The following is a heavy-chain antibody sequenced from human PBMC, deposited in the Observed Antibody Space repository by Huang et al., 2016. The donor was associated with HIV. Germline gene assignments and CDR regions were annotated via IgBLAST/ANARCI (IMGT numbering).Heavy chain of an antibody. Sequence: EVQLMESGGGLVQPGGSLRLSCAASGFPFSTYNMKWVRQAVGKCLGGVSQITSSRCSIYDADSVKGRFTISGDNAKNSLYLQMNSLRAEDTAVYYCARFGSYYYGSGSYLDAFDIWGQGTMVTVSS. CDR1: GFPFSTYN. V-gene: IGHV3-48*01. J-gene: IGHJ3*02. CDR3: ARFGSYYYGSGSYLDAFDI. CDR2: ITSSRCSI. D-gene: IGHD3-10*01.